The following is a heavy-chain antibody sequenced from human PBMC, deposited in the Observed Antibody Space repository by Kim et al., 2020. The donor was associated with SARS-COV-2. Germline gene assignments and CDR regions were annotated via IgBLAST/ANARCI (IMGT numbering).Heavy chain of an antibody. CDR3: ARPNILTGYPNAFDI. V-gene: IGHV5-51*07. CDR2: IYLRDSDT. J-gene: IGHJ3*02. CDR1: GNSFSTYW. D-gene: IGHD3-9*01. Sequence: GESLKISCEGSGNSFSTYWIGWVHQMPGKGLEWMGIIYLRDSDTRYSPSFQGHITISTNKSISTAYLHWSSLKASDTAIYFCARPNILTGYPNAFDIWGQGTMVTVSS.